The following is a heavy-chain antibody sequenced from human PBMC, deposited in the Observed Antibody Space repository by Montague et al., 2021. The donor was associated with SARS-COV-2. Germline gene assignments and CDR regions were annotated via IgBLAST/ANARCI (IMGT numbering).Heavy chain of an antibody. CDR1: GFTVSDNF. Sequence: SLRLSCAASGFTVSDNFMTWVRQAPGRGLEWVSIIYSDGNTYYTDSVRGRFTISRDYSKNTLFLQMNSLRLEDTAVYYCARTLLDYYGMDVWGQGTTVTVSS. V-gene: IGHV3-66*02. CDR3: ARTLLDYYGMDV. CDR2: IYSDGNT. J-gene: IGHJ6*02. D-gene: IGHD2/OR15-2a*01.